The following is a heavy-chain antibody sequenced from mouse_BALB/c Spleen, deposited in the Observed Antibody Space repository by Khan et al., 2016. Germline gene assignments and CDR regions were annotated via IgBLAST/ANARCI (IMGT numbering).Heavy chain of an antibody. CDR1: GFTFSDYY. CDR2: ISDGGSYT. Sequence: EVELGESGGGLVKPGGSLKLSCAASGFTFSDYYMYWVRQTPEKRLEWVATISDGGSYTYYPDSVKGRFTTSRDNAQTNLYLQMSSRKSEDTAMYYCAGEGLRRGFTYWGQGTLVTVSA. J-gene: IGHJ3*01. V-gene: IGHV5-4*02. CDR3: AGEGLRRGFTY. D-gene: IGHD2-4*01.